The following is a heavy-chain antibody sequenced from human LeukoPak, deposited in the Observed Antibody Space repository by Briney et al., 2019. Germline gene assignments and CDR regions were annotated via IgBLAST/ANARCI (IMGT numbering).Heavy chain of an antibody. CDR3: ARDPDY. J-gene: IGHJ4*02. CDR1: GFTFSSYS. CDR2: ISSSSSYT. Sequence: GGSLRLSCAASGFTFSSYSMNWVRQAPGKGLEWVSSISSSSSYTYYADSVKGRFTISRDNAKNSLYLQMNSLRAEDTAVYYCARDPDYWGQGTLVTVSS. V-gene: IGHV3-21*01.